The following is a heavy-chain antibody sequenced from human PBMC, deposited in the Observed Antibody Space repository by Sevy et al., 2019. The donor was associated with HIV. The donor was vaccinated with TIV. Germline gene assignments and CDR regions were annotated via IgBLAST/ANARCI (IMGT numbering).Heavy chain of an antibody. CDR2: ISSSGSTI. D-gene: IGHD2-2*01. Sequence: GGSLRLSCAASGFTFSDYYMSWIRQAPGKGLEWVSYISSSGSTIYYADSVKGRFTISRDNAKNSLYLQMNSLRAEDTVVYYCARDFVVVPAAPPHNWFDPWGQGTLVTVSS. CDR3: ARDFVVVPAAPPHNWFDP. J-gene: IGHJ5*02. V-gene: IGHV3-11*01. CDR1: GFTFSDYY.